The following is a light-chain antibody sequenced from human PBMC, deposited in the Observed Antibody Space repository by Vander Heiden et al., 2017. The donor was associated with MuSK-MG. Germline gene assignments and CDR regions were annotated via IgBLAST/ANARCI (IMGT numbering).Light chain of an antibody. CDR1: QCVSSY. V-gene: IGKV3-11*01. J-gene: IGKJ4*01. CDR3: QQHSDWPPLT. Sequence: IVLTQSPATLSCSPGDRAPLSCRASQCVSSYLAWYQQKPGQAPRLLIYDASNRATGIPARFSGSGYGTDFTLTISSREPEDFAVYYCQQHSDWPPLTFGGGTKVEIK. CDR2: DAS.